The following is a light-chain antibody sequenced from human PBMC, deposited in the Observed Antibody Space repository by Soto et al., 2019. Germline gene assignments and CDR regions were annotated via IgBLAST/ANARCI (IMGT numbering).Light chain of an antibody. J-gene: IGKJ2*01. CDR1: QSVSSY. V-gene: IGKV3-11*01. CDR3: QQRSNWPGT. CDR2: DAS. Sequence: EIVLTQSPATLSLSPGERATLSCRASQSVSSYLAWYQQKPGQAPRLLIYDASNRATGIPARFSGSGSGTDFTLTISSLGPEDCAVYYCQQRSNWPGTFGQGTKLEIK.